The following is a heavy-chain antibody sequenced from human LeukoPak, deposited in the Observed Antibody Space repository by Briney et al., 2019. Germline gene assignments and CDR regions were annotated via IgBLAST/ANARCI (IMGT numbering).Heavy chain of an antibody. J-gene: IGHJ4*02. CDR1: GFTFSSYA. V-gene: IGHV3-30-3*01. CDR3: ARSGYGLDYFDY. CDR2: ISYDGSNK. Sequence: GGSLRLSCAASGFTFSSYAMHWVRQAPGKGLEWVAVISYDGSNKYYADSVKGRFTISRDNSKNTLYLQMNSLGAEDTAVYYCARSGYGLDYFDYWGQGTLVTVSS. D-gene: IGHD3-22*01.